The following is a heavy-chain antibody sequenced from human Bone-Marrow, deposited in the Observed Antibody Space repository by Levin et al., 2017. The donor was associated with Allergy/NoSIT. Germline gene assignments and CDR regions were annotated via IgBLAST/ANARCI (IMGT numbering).Heavy chain of an antibody. V-gene: IGHV4-30-2*02. Sequence: PSETLSLTCAVSGGSISSSGYSWSWIRQPLGEGLEWIGYIFQSGTTLYNPSLKRRATISVDTSKNQISLRVTSMTAADTAVYYCAGTDRTEVVAILKYWGQGTLVTVSS. CDR2: IFQSGTT. D-gene: IGHD1-14*01. CDR3: AGTDRTEVVAILKY. CDR1: GGSISSSGYS. J-gene: IGHJ4*02.